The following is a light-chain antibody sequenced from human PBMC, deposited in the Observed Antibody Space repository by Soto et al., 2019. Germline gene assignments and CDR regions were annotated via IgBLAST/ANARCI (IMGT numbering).Light chain of an antibody. CDR1: QSVSSN. CDR3: QQYDNWPPGT. J-gene: IGKJ3*01. V-gene: IGKV3-15*01. CDR2: GAS. Sequence: EIVMTQSPATLSVSPRERATLSCRASQSVSSNLAWYQQKPGQAPRLLIYGASTRATGIPARFSGSGSGTEFTLTISSLQSEDVALYYCQQYDNWPPGTFGPGTKVDIK.